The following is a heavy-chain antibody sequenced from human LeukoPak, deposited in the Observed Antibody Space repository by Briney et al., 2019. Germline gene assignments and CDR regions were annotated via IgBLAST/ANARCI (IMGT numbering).Heavy chain of an antibody. J-gene: IGHJ4*02. D-gene: IGHD2-15*01. V-gene: IGHV4-59*12. CDR1: GGSISSCY. CDR3: AREFYCSGGICYDY. CDR2: IYYTGNN. Sequence: SETLSLTCTVSGGSISSCYWSWIRQPPGKGLEWIGYIYYTGNNNYNPSLKSRVTMSVDTSKNQFSLKLSSVTAADTAVYYCAREFYCSGGICYDYWGQGTLVTVSS.